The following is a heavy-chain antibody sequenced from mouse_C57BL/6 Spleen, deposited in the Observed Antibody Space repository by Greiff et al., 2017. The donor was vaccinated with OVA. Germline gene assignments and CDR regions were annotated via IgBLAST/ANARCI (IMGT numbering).Heavy chain of an antibody. CDR2: IDPSDSET. CDR1: GYTFTSYW. Sequence: QVQLQQPGAELVRPGSSVKLSCKASGYTFTSYWMHWVKQRPIQGLEWIGNIDPSDSETHYNQKFKDKATLTVDKSSSTAYMQLSSLTSEDAAVEYCAREHGSSHWYFDVWGTGTTVTVSS. D-gene: IGHD1-1*01. V-gene: IGHV1-52*01. CDR3: AREHGSSHWYFDV. J-gene: IGHJ1*03.